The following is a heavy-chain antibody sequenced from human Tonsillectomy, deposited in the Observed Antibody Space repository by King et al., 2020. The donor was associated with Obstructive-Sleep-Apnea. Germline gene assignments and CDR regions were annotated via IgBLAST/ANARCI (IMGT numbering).Heavy chain of an antibody. D-gene: IGHD3-10*01. CDR2: INDSGDTI. Sequence: VQLVESGGGLVKPGGSLRLSCAASGFTFSDYYMSWIRQAPGKGLERVSYINDSGDTIYYADSVKGRFTISRDNSKNSLYLQMNSLRAEDTAVYYCAKGSGSHLYYYYGMDVWGQGTTVTVSS. CDR3: AKGSGSHLYYYYGMDV. V-gene: IGHV3-11*01. CDR1: GFTFSDYY. J-gene: IGHJ6*02.